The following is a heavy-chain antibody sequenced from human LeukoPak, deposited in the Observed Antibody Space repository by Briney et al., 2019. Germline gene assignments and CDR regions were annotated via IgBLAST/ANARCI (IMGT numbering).Heavy chain of an antibody. J-gene: IGHJ4*02. V-gene: IGHV3-7*01. Sequence: GGSLRLSCAASGFTFSSYWMSWVRQAPGKGLEWVANIKQDGSEKYYVDSVKGRFTISRDNAKNSLYLQMNSLRAEDTAVYYCAKVKDSSGYYTIPFDYWGQGTLVTVSS. D-gene: IGHD3-22*01. CDR1: GFTFSSYW. CDR3: AKVKDSSGYYTIPFDY. CDR2: IKQDGSEK.